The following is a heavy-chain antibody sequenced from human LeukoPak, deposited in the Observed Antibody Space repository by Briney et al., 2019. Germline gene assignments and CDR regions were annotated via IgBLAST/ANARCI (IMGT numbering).Heavy chain of an antibody. CDR2: IYYSGSI. Sequence: PSETLSLTCTVSGGSISSSSYYWGWIRQPPGKGLEWIGSIYYSGSIYYNPPLKSRVTISVDTSKNQFSLKLSSVTAADTAVYYCARLFDYWGQGTLVTVSS. CDR3: ARLFDY. J-gene: IGHJ4*02. V-gene: IGHV4-39*01. CDR1: GGSISSSSYY.